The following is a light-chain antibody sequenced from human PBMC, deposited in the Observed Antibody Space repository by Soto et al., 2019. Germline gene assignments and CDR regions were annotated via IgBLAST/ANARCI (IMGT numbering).Light chain of an antibody. J-gene: IGKJ4*01. Sequence: DIQMTQSPSSLSASVGDRVTITCRTSQSIITYLNWYQQKQGKAPKLLIYAASSLQSGVPSRFSGSGSGTDFTLTISSLQPEDFATYYCQQSYSTPLTFGGGTKGDIK. CDR1: QSIITY. CDR2: AAS. V-gene: IGKV1-39*01. CDR3: QQSYSTPLT.